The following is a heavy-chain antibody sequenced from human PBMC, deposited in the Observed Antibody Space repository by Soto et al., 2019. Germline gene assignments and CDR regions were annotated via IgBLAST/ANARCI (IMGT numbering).Heavy chain of an antibody. Sequence: SVKVSCKASGFTLTSSAGQWVRQARGQRLEWIGWIVVGSGNTNYAQKFQERVTITRDMSTSTAYMELSSLRSEDTAVYYCAAETGTTPLYYYGMDVWGQGTTVTVSS. V-gene: IGHV1-58*01. CDR1: GFTLTSSA. D-gene: IGHD1-7*01. CDR3: AAETGTTPLYYYGMDV. J-gene: IGHJ6*02. CDR2: IVVGSGNT.